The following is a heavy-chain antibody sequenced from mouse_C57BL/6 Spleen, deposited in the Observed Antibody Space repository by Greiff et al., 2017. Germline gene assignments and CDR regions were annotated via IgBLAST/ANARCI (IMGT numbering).Heavy chain of an antibody. D-gene: IGHD1-1*01. CDR2: INPNNGGT. J-gene: IGHJ3*01. V-gene: IGHV1-26*01. CDR3: ARRGEFITTVVPFAY. Sequence: VQLQQSGPELVKPGASVKISCKASGYTFTDYYMNWVKQSHGKSLEWIGDINPNNGGTSYNQKFKGKATLTVDKSSSTAYMELRSLTSEDSAVYYCARRGEFITTVVPFAYWGQGTLVTVSA. CDR1: GYTFTDYY.